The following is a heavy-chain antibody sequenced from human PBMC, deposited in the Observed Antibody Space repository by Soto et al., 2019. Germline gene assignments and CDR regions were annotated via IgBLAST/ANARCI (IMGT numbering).Heavy chain of an antibody. V-gene: IGHV6-1*01. CDR1: GDSVSSVTAT. D-gene: IGHD6-19*01. CDR2: TYYRSKWYT. Sequence: QVQLQQSGPGLVKPSQTLSLMCDISGDSVSSVTATWSWIRQSPSRGLEWLGRTYYRSKWYTDYSLSLKGRIVITPDTSKTQVSLQLNSAPPADTATYFCARDGSGFHRYFDVWGRGTLVTVSS. CDR3: ARDGSGFHRYFDV. J-gene: IGHJ2*01.